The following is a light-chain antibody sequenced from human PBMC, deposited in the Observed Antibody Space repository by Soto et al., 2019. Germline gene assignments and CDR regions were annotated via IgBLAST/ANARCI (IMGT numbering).Light chain of an antibody. CDR2: EDT. J-gene: IGLJ3*02. Sequence: QSALTQPPSASGSPGQSVTISCTGTSSEVGGYNFVSWYQQYPGKVPKLMNYEDTKRPSGVPDRFSGSKSGNTSSLTVSGLQAEDEADYYCSSYAGSSNLVFGGGTKVTVL. CDR1: SSEVGGYNF. CDR3: SSYAGSSNLV. V-gene: IGLV2-8*01.